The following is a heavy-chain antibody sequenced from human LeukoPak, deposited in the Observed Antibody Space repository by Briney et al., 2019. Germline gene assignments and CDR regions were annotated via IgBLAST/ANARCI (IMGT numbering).Heavy chain of an antibody. CDR2: IYYSGCT. CDR3: ARGGYGGSREDWFDP. CDR1: GGSVSSGSYY. Sequence: SETLSLTCTVSGGSVSSGSYYWSWIRQPPGKGLEWIGYIYYSGCTNYNPSLKSRVTISVDTSKNQFSLKLSSVTAADTAVYYCARGGYGGSREDWFDPWGQGTLVTVSS. J-gene: IGHJ5*02. V-gene: IGHV4-61*01. D-gene: IGHD4-23*01.